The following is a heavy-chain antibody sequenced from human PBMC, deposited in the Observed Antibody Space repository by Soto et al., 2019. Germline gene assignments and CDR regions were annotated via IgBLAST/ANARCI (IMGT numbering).Heavy chain of an antibody. V-gene: IGHV3-30*18. CDR1: GFIFNRYG. J-gene: IGHJ4*02. D-gene: IGHD3-10*01. Sequence: GGSLRLSCGASGFIFNRYGMHWVRQAPGKGLEWVSVISYDGSNKYYADSVKGRFTISRDNSKNTLYLQMNSLRAEDTAVYYCAKAVDITVRGVPPSDYSGQGTLVTVSS. CDR3: AKAVDITVRGVPPSDY. CDR2: ISYDGSNK.